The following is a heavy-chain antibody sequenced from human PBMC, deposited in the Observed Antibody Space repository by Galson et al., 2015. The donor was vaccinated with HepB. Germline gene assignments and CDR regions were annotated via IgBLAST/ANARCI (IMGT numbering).Heavy chain of an antibody. D-gene: IGHD3-22*01. V-gene: IGHV1-18*04. Sequence: SVKVSCKASGYTFTSYGISWVRQAPGQGLEWMGWISAYNGNTNYAQKLQGRVTMTTDTSTSTAYMELRSLRSDDTAVYYCARWSRRYYDSSGPRIYDYWGQGTLVTVSS. CDR2: ISAYNGNT. CDR1: GYTFTSYG. J-gene: IGHJ4*02. CDR3: ARWSRRYYDSSGPRIYDY.